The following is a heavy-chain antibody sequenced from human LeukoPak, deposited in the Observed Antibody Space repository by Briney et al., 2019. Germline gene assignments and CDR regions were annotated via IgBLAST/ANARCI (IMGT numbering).Heavy chain of an antibody. D-gene: IGHD3-3*01. J-gene: IGHJ6*02. CDR1: GGSVSSGSYY. Sequence: SETLSLTCTVSGGSVSSGSYYWSWIRQPPGKGLEWIGYIYYSGSTNYNPSLKSRVTISVNTSKNQFSLKLSSVTAADTAVYYCARGRDYDFWSGSPVYYYGMDVWGQGTTVTVSS. V-gene: IGHV4-61*01. CDR2: IYYSGST. CDR3: ARGRDYDFWSGSPVYYYGMDV.